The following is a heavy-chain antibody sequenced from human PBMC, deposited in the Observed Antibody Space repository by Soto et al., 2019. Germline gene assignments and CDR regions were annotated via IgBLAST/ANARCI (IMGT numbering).Heavy chain of an antibody. V-gene: IGHV4-31*01. D-gene: IGHD5-18*01. J-gene: IGHJ4*02. Sequence: QVQLQESGPGLVKPSQTLSLTCTVSGGSINSGGYCWSWIRQHPGKGLDWIGCISYGGSTSYHPALXSXGTISGDTSKNQFSLKLSSVTAADTAVYYCSRGILVWGQGALITVSS. CDR3: SRGILV. CDR2: ISYGGST. CDR1: GGSINSGGYC.